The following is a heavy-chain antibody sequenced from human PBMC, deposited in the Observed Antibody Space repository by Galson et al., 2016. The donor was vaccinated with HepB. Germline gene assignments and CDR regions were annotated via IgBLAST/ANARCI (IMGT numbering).Heavy chain of an antibody. J-gene: IGHJ5*02. CDR3: AGGQGVLPVS. CDR1: DFSFSTYW. Sequence: SLRLSCAGSDFSFSTYWINWVRQAPGKGLEWVGSIKKDGSEIYYVDSLRGRFTISRDKAKKSAYLQMSSLRAEDTAVYYCAGGQGVLPVSWGQGTLVTVSS. CDR2: IKKDGSEI. V-gene: IGHV3-7*01. D-gene: IGHD5/OR15-5a*01.